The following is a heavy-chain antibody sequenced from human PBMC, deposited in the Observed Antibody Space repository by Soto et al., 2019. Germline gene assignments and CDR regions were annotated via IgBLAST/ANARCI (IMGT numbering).Heavy chain of an antibody. CDR1: GFTFDDYA. D-gene: IGHD2-15*01. V-gene: IGHV3-9*03. CDR2: ISWNSNII. Sequence: EVQLVESGGGLVQPGRSLRLSCAASGFTFDDYAMHWVRRVPGKGVELVSSISWNSNIIGYADSVKGPFTISRDNAKNPLYLQMNGLRPEDMALYYCAKGGPDGFCSGGRCYFDYWGQGTLVTVSS. CDR3: AKGGPDGFCSGGRCYFDY. J-gene: IGHJ4*02.